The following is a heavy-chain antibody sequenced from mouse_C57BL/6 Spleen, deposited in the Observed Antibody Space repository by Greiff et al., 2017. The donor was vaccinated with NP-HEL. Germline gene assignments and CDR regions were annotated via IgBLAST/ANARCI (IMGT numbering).Heavy chain of an antibody. Sequence: DVKLVESGGDLVKPGGSLKLSCAASGFTFSSYGMSWVRQTPDKRLEWVATISSGGSYTYYPDSVKGRFTISRDNAKNTLYLQMSSLKSEDTAMYYCARRDDYGGFAYWGQGTLVTVSA. V-gene: IGHV5-6*02. D-gene: IGHD2-4*01. J-gene: IGHJ3*01. CDR2: ISSGGSYT. CDR1: GFTFSSYG. CDR3: ARRDDYGGFAY.